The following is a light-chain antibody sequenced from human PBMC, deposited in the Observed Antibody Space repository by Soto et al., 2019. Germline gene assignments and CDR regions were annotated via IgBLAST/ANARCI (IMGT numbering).Light chain of an antibody. CDR2: RAS. CDR3: QQTPTFPLP. V-gene: IGKV1-12*01. Sequence: DIQMTQSPSSVSASVGDRVTITCRASQGITSWLAWYQQKPGKAPKLLIYRASNLQSGVPSRFSGSGSGTDFTLTISGLQPADFATYYCQQTPTFPLPFGGGTKVEIK. CDR1: QGITSW. J-gene: IGKJ4*01.